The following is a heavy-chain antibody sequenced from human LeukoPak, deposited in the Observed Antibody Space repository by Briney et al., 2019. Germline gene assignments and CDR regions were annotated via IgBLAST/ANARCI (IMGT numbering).Heavy chain of an antibody. CDR3: ARYIYGDHGRYFDY. Sequence: SETLSLTCTVSGYSISSGYYWGWIRQPPGKGLEWIGSIYHSGSTYYNPSLKSRVTISVDTSKNQFSLKLSSVTAADTAVYYCARYIYGDHGRYFDYWGQGTLVTVSS. CDR1: GYSISSGYY. V-gene: IGHV4-38-2*02. D-gene: IGHD4-17*01. CDR2: IYHSGST. J-gene: IGHJ4*02.